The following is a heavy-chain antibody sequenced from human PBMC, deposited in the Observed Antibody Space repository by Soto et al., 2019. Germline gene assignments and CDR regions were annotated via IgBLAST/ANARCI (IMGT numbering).Heavy chain of an antibody. J-gene: IGHJ4*02. CDR3: ARPAYSSSWNPTDY. V-gene: IGHV5-51*01. D-gene: IGHD6-13*01. Sequence: GESLKISCQGSGYNFDSFWIGWVRQMPGKGLEWMGIIYPGDSDTRYNPSFQGQVTMSADKSISTAYLQWSSLKASDTAMYYCARPAYSSSWNPTDYWGQGTLVTVSS. CDR2: IYPGDSDT. CDR1: GYNFDSFW.